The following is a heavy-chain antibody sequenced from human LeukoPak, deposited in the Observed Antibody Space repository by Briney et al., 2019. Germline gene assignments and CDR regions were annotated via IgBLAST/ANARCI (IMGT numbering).Heavy chain of an antibody. V-gene: IGHV5-51*04. D-gene: IGHD2-15*01. CDR2: INPRDSDT. CDR1: GFCFTNYW. J-gene: IGHJ4*02. CDR3: ARWGGYCSGGNCYPLYYFDY. Sequence: GESLQISCNGSGFCFTNYWIGWVRQMPGKGLEGMGIINPRDSDTSYSPSFQGQAATSADKPISPAYLQGSSLKASDAAMYYCARWGGYCSGGNCYPLYYFDYWGQGTLVTVSS.